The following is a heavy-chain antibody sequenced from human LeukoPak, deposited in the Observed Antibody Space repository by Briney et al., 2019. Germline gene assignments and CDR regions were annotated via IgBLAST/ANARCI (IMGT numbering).Heavy chain of an antibody. CDR1: GFTFSSYW. CDR3: ARAGQWLVPTDY. J-gene: IGHJ4*02. Sequence: GSLRLSCAASGFTFSSYWMHWIRQAPGKGLVWVSRINSDGSSTSYADSVKGRFTISRDNAKNTLYLQMNSLRAEDTAVYYCARAGQWLVPTDYWGQGTLVTVSS. D-gene: IGHD6-19*01. V-gene: IGHV3-74*01. CDR2: INSDGSST.